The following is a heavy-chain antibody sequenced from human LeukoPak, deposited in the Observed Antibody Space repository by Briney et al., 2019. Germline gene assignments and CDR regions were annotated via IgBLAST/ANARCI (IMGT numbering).Heavy chain of an antibody. D-gene: IGHD3-10*02. CDR2: ISSRSTYI. V-gene: IGHV3-21*01. CDR1: GFTFSNYS. CDR3: AELGITMIGGV. Sequence: GGSLRLSCAASGFTFSNYSMNWVRRAPGKGLEWVSSISSRSTYIYHADSVKGRFTISRDNAKNSLYLQMNSLRAEDTAVYYCAELGITMIGGVWGKGTTVTISS. J-gene: IGHJ6*04.